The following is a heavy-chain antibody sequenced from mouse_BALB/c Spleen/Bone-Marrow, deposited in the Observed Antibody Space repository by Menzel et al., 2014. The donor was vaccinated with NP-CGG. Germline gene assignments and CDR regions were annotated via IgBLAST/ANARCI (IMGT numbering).Heavy chain of an antibody. J-gene: IGHJ2*01. Sequence: EVKLVESGGGLVKPGGSLKLSCAASGFTFSSYAMSWVRQSPEKRLEWVAEISSGGSYTYYPDTVTGRFTISRDNAKNTLYLEMSSLRSEDTAMYYCARDSSGYFDYCGQGTTLTVSS. CDR3: ARDSSGYFDY. V-gene: IGHV5-9-4*01. D-gene: IGHD3-1*01. CDR1: GFTFSSYA. CDR2: ISSGGSYT.